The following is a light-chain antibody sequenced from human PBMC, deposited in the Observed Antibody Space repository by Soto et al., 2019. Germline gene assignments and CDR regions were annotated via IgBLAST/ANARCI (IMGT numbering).Light chain of an antibody. Sequence: QSALIQPASVSGSPGQSITISCTATSSDVSDYVYVSWYQQHPGKVPKLIIFDLNKRPSGVSDRFSGSKSANTASLTISGLQAEDEADYYCSSYTDSRTLVFGAGTKLTVL. J-gene: IGLJ2*01. CDR2: DLN. CDR3: SSYTDSRTLV. CDR1: SSDVSDYVY. V-gene: IGLV2-14*01.